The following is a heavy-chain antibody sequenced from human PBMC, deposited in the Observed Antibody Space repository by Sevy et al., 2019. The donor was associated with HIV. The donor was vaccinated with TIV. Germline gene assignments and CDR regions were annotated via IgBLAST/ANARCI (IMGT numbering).Heavy chain of an antibody. Sequence: GGSLRLSCAASGFTFSSYEMNWVRQAPGKGLEWVSYISSSGSTIYYADPVKGRFTTSRDNANNSLYLQMNGLSAEDTAVYYCARDAVTDFDYWGQGTLVTVSS. CDR1: GFTFSSYE. J-gene: IGHJ4*02. D-gene: IGHD2-21*02. CDR2: ISSSGSTI. V-gene: IGHV3-48*03. CDR3: ARDAVTDFDY.